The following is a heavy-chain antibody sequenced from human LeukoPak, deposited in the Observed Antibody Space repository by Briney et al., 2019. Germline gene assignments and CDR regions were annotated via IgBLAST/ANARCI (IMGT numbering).Heavy chain of an antibody. J-gene: IGHJ6*03. Sequence: SETLSLTCTVSGGSISSYYWSWIRQPPGKGLEWIGYIYDSGSTNYNPSLKSRVTISVDTSKNQFSLKLSSVTAADTAVYYCASSSGWFGYYYMDVWGKGTTVTISS. CDR3: ASSSGWFGYYYMDV. CDR2: IYDSGST. D-gene: IGHD6-19*01. V-gene: IGHV4-59*01. CDR1: GGSISSYY.